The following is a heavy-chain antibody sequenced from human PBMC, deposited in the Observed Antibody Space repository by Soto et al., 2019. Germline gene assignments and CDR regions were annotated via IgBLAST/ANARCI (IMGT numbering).Heavy chain of an antibody. V-gene: IGHV5-51*01. J-gene: IGHJ4*01. D-gene: IGHD5-12*01. Sequence: GESLKISCNVSGYSFTNYWIGWVRQMPGKGLEWMGTIYPGDSDTKYSQSFRGQVTISADNSISTAYLQWSSLKASDTAVYYCARPTTASLYFDYWGQGTLVSVSS. CDR2: IYPGDSDT. CDR3: ARPTTASLYFDY. CDR1: GYSFTNYW.